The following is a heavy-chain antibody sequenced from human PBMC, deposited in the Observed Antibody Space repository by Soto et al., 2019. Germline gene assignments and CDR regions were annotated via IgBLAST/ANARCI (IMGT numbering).Heavy chain of an antibody. V-gene: IGHV2-5*02. CDR1: GFSLSTSGVG. Sequence: QITLKESGPTLVKPTQTLTLICTFSGFSLSTSGVGVSWIRQPPGKALEWLALIYWDDDKRYSPFLKSRLTIXTXXSKNQVGLTMTNMDPVDTATYYCAHKGGRGAGMDVWGQGTTVTVSS. CDR3: AHKGGRGAGMDV. J-gene: IGHJ6*02. D-gene: IGHD2-15*01. CDR2: IYWDDDK.